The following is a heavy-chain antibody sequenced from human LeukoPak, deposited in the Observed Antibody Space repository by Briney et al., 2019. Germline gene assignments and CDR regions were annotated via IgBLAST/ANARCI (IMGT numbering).Heavy chain of an antibody. CDR1: GFSLSTSGMC. V-gene: IGHV2-70*11. CDR3: ARIRPYYYDSSGYLFDY. CDR2: IDWDDDK. J-gene: IGHJ4*02. Sequence: SGPALVKPTQTLTLTCTFSGFSLSTSGMCVSWIRQPPGKALEWLARIDWDDDKYCSTSLKTRLTISKDTSKNQVVLTMTNMDPLDTATYYCARIRPYYYDSSGYLFDYWGQGTLVTVSS. D-gene: IGHD3-22*01.